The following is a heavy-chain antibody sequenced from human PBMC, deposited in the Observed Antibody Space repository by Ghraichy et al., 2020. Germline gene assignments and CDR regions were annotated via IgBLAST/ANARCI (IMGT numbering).Heavy chain of an antibody. V-gene: IGHV3-23*01. J-gene: IGHJ6*03. CDR1: GFTFSSHA. D-gene: IGHD5-12*01. CDR2: LSRSVDST. Sequence: GGSLRLSCAASGFTFSSHAMSWVRQAPGEGLEWVSGLSRSVDSTYYADSVKGRFTISRDNSKNTLYLQMNSLRAEDTAVYYCAKSQTVDGYYYYYMDVWGKGTTVTVSS. CDR3: AKSQTVDGYYYYYMDV.